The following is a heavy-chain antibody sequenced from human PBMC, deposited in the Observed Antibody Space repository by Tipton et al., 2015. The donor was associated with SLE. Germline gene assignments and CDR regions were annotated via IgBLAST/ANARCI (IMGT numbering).Heavy chain of an antibody. J-gene: IGHJ4*02. CDR1: GGSISSYY. Sequence: LRLSCTVSGGSISSYYWSWIRQPPGKGLEWIGYIYYSGSTNYNPSLKSRVTISVATSKNQFSLKLSSVTAADTAVYYCAREGRFLEWYYFDYWGQGTLVTVSS. CDR2: IYYSGST. CDR3: AREGRFLEWYYFDY. V-gene: IGHV4-59*01. D-gene: IGHD3-3*01.